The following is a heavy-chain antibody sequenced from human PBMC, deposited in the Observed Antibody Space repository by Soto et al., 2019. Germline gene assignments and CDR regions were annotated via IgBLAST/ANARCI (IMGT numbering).Heavy chain of an antibody. CDR3: ARDLRGYGTVDY. V-gene: IGHV4-31*03. CDR2: IYYSGST. J-gene: IGHJ4*02. CDR1: GGSSSSDGYY. Sequence: QVQLQESGPRLVKPSQTLSLTCTVSGGSSSSDGYYWSWIRQHPGKGLEWIGYIYYSGSTYYNPSLTSRLTISVDTSKNQFSLKLSSVTVADTAVYYCARDLRGYGTVDYWGQGTLVTVSS. D-gene: IGHD5-18*01.